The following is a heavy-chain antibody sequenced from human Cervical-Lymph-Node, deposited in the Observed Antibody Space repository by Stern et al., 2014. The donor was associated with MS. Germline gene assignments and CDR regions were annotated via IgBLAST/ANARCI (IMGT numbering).Heavy chain of an antibody. D-gene: IGHD1-26*01. Sequence: EQLEQSGAEVKKPGSSVKVSCKASGDTFSSYASNWVRQGPGQGLEWMGGIPPVFGTTIYAQKSQARVTITADKSTNTAYMELMTLRSEDTAVYYCARGGGLVGYFDYWGQGTLVSVSS. CDR3: ARGGGLVGYFDY. V-gene: IGHV1-69*06. CDR1: GDTFSSYA. J-gene: IGHJ4*02. CDR2: IPPVFGTT.